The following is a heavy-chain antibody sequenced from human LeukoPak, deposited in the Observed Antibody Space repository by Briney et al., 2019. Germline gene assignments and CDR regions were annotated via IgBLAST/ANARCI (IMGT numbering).Heavy chain of an antibody. D-gene: IGHD3-10*01. V-gene: IGHV4-34*01. CDR1: GGSFSGYY. CDR2: INHSGSF. J-gene: IGHJ6*03. Sequence: SETLSLTCAVYGGSFSGYYWSWIRQPPGKGLEWIGEINHSGSFNYNSSLKSRVTISVDTSKNQFSLKLSSVTAADTAVYYCARRMGRRFGERYYYYHYMDVWGKGTTVTISS. CDR3: ARRMGRRFGERYYYYHYMDV.